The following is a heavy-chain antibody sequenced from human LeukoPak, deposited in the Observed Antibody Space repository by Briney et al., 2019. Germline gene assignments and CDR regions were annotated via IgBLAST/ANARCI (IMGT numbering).Heavy chain of an antibody. CDR1: GFMFSSFS. V-gene: IGHV3-23*01. J-gene: IGHJ4*02. D-gene: IGHD3-10*02. CDR2: ISAGGST. CDR3: AKRPAAVRGVIPYLDY. Sequence: GSLRLSCAVSGFMFSSFSMSWVRHVPGKGLEWVSTISAGGSTYYADSVKGRFTISRDNSKNTLFLQMNSLRAEDTAIYYCAKRPAAVRGVIPYLDYWGQGTLVTVSS.